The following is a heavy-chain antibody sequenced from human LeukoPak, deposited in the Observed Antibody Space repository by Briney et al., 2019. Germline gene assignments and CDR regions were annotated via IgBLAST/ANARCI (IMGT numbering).Heavy chain of an antibody. CDR3: ATVSSSGWYVKENWFDP. V-gene: IGHV3-48*04. CDR1: GFTFSSYS. CDR2: ISSSSSTI. J-gene: IGHJ5*02. D-gene: IGHD6-19*01. Sequence: PGGSLRLSCAASGFTFSSYSMNWVRQAPGKGLEWVSYISSSSSTIYYADSVKGRFTISRDNAKNSLYLQMNSLRVEDTAMYYCATVSSSGWYVKENWFDPWGQGTLVTVSS.